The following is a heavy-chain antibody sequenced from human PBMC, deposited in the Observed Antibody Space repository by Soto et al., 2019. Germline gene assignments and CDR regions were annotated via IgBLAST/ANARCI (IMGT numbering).Heavy chain of an antibody. CDR1: GYIFSNYY. J-gene: IGHJ4*01. V-gene: IGHV1-46*03. CDR3: ARDIPTGVTAAGFDH. D-gene: IGHD6-13*01. CDR2: INPSGGGT. Sequence: ASLKVSCKASGYIFSNYYMNWVRQAPGQGLEWMGLINPSGGGTTYAQKFQGRVTMTRDTSTSTVYMELSSLRSEDTAVYYCARDIPTGVTAAGFDHWG.